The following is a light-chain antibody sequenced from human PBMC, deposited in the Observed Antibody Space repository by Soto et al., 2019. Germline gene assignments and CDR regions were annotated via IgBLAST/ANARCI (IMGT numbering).Light chain of an antibody. V-gene: IGLV1-44*01. CDR2: STD. J-gene: IGLJ2*01. Sequence: QSVLTQPPSASGTPGQRVTISCSGSYSNIGSNTVNWYQHLPGTAPKLLIYSTDQRPSGVPDRFSGSKSGNTASLTVSGLQAEDEGAYYCCSYGGRTNLVFGGGTKVTVL. CDR1: YSNIGSNT. CDR3: CSYGGRTNLV.